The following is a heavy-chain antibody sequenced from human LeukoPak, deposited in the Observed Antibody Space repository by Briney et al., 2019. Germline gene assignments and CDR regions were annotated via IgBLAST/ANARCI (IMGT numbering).Heavy chain of an antibody. Sequence: KPSETLSLTCTVPGGSISSYYWSWIPQRPGEGQEWGGYIYYSGSTNYTPSLKSRVTISLDTSKNQFSLRLSSATAADTAVYYCARAPGMYSSRYYFDYWGQGTLVTVSS. J-gene: IGHJ4*02. D-gene: IGHD6-19*01. CDR2: IYYSGST. CDR3: ARAPGMYSSRYYFDY. CDR1: GGSISSYY. V-gene: IGHV4-59*01.